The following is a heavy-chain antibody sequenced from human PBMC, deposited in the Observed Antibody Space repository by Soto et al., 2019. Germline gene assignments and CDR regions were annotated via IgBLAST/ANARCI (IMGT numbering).Heavy chain of an antibody. CDR1: GGSFSGYY. Sequence: QVQLQQWGAGLLKPSETLSLTCAVYGGSFSGYYWSWIRQPPGKGLEWIGEINHSGSTNYNPSLKSRVTISVDTSKNQFSLKLSSVTAADTAVYYCARGRGGYSYGYAYYYYGMDVWGQGTTVTVSS. V-gene: IGHV4-34*01. D-gene: IGHD5-18*01. CDR3: ARGRGGYSYGYAYYYYGMDV. J-gene: IGHJ6*02. CDR2: INHSGST.